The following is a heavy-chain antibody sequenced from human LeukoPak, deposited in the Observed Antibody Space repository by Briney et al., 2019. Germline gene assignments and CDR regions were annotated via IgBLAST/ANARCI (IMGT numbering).Heavy chain of an antibody. CDR3: ARELGGYCSSTSCRKPYYYYMDV. J-gene: IGHJ6*03. CDR1: GYTFTSYG. Sequence: ASVKVSCKASGYTFTSYGISWVRQAPGQGLEWMGWISAYNGNTNYAQKLQGRVTMTTDTSTSTAYMELRSLRSDDTAVYYCARELGGYCSSTSCRKPYYYYMDVWGKGTTVTVSS. CDR2: ISAYNGNT. D-gene: IGHD2-2*01. V-gene: IGHV1-18*01.